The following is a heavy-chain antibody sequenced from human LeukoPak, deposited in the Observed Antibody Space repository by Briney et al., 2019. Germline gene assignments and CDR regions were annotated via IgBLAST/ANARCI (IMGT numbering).Heavy chain of an antibody. Sequence: GGSLRLSCAASGFTFSSYWMHWVRQAPGKGLVWVSRINSDGSSTSYADSVKGRFTISRDNAKNTLYLQMNSLRAEDTAVYYCARVGMGGDYGDYADYWGQGTLVTVSS. CDR2: INSDGSST. CDR1: GFTFSSYW. CDR3: ARVGMGGDYGDYADY. J-gene: IGHJ4*02. D-gene: IGHD4-17*01. V-gene: IGHV3-74*01.